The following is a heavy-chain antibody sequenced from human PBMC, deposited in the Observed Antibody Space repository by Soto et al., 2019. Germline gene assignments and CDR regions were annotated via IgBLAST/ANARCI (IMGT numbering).Heavy chain of an antibody. Sequence: GGSLRLSCAASGFTFSTYGMNWVRQAPGKGLEWLSGISWNSGSIGYADSVKGRFTISRDNAKNSLYRQMNSLRAEDTALYYCAKVVSIDGRRIGSFSSWGQGTLVTVSS. J-gene: IGHJ4*02. V-gene: IGHV3-9*01. CDR1: GFTFSTYG. CDR2: ISWNSGSI. CDR3: AKVVSIDGRRIGSFSS. D-gene: IGHD3-10*01.